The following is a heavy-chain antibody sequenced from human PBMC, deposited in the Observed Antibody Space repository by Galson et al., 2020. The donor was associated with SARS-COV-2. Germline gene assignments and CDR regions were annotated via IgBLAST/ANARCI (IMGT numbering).Heavy chain of an antibody. D-gene: IGHD2-2*01. CDR2: ISSSSSYI. CDR3: ARGYQRGYQPTQGDVWFDP. CDR1: GFTFSSYS. V-gene: IGHV3-21*01. Sequence: NSGGSLRLSCAASGFTFSSYSMNWVRQAPGKGLEWVSSISSSSSYIYYADSVKGRFTISRDNAKNSLYLQMNSLRAEDTAVYYCARGYQRGYQPTQGDVWFDPWGQGTLVTVSS. J-gene: IGHJ5*02.